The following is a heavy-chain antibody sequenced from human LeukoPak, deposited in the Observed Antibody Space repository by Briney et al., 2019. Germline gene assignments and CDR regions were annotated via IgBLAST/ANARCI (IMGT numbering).Heavy chain of an antibody. D-gene: IGHD3-22*01. J-gene: IGHJ3*02. Sequence: VASVTVSCKASGGTFSSYTISRVRQAPGQGLEWMGRIIPILGIAYYAQKFQGRVTITADKSTSTAYMELSSLRSEDTAVYYCARGYYYDSSGYYPGAFDIWGQGTMVTVSS. CDR2: IIPILGIA. V-gene: IGHV1-69*02. CDR3: ARGYYYDSSGYYPGAFDI. CDR1: GGTFSSYT.